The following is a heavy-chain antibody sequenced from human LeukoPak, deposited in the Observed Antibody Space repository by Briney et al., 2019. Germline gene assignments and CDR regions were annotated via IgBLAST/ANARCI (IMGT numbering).Heavy chain of an antibody. V-gene: IGHV1-24*01. D-gene: IGHD5-18*01. J-gene: IGHJ6*03. CDR3: ATRFLTAMVTDYHYYYYMDV. CDR1: GYTLTELS. Sequence: ASVKVSCKVSGYTLTELSMHWVRQAPGKGLEWMGGFDPKDGETIYAQKFQGRVTMTEDTSTDTAYMELSSLRSEDTAVYYCATRFLTAMVTDYHYYYYMDVWGKGTTVTVSS. CDR2: FDPKDGET.